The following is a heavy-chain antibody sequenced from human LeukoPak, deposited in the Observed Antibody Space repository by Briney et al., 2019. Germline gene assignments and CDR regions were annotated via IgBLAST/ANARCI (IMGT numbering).Heavy chain of an antibody. D-gene: IGHD3-9*01. Sequence: GGSLRLSCAASGFTFDDYAMHWVRQAPGKGLEWVSGISWNSGSIGYADSVKGRFTISRDNSKNTLYLQMNSLRAEDTAVYYCAKDGGEYYDILTGYYPRLYYMDVWGKGTTVTISS. CDR2: ISWNSGSI. J-gene: IGHJ6*03. CDR3: AKDGGEYYDILTGYYPRLYYMDV. CDR1: GFTFDDYA. V-gene: IGHV3-9*01.